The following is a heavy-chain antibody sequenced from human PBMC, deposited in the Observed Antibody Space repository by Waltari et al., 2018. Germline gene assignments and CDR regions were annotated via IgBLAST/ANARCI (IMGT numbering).Heavy chain of an antibody. V-gene: IGHV3-15*01. CDR1: GLTCSNSW. CDR2: IKSKTDGGTT. Sequence: EVQLVESGGGLVKPGGSLRLSCAASGLTCSNSWMLWVRQAPGKGRGWVGRIKSKTDGGTTDYAAPVKGRFTISRDDSKNTLYLQMNSLKTEDTAVYYCTTVGSHGFDYWGQGTLVTVSS. D-gene: IGHD1-26*01. J-gene: IGHJ4*02. CDR3: TTVGSHGFDY.